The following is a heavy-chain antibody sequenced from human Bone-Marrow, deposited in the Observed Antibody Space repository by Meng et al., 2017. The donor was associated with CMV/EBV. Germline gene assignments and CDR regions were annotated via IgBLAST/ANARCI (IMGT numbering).Heavy chain of an antibody. CDR3: AGHLITTRAHDY. CDR1: GFTFSSYA. Sequence: GGSLRLSCAASGFTFSSYAMSWVRQAPGKGLEWVSVIYSGGSSTYYADSVKGRFTISRDNSKNTLYLQMNSLRAEDTAVYYCAGHLITTRAHDYWGQGTLVTVSS. J-gene: IGHJ4*02. CDR2: IYSGGSST. V-gene: IGHV3-23*03. D-gene: IGHD1-1*01.